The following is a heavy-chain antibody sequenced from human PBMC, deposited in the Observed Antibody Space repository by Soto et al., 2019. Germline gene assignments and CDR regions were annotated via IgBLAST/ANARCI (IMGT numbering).Heavy chain of an antibody. Sequence: GESLKISCKVSGYSFNNYWIAWVRQRPGTGLEWMGIIYPSNSGTRYSPSFQGQVTISADESISTAYLQWSSLKASDTAMYYCTIDFDYGGKSETFDIWGKGTMVPVSS. J-gene: IGHJ3*02. D-gene: IGHD4-17*01. CDR2: IYPSNSGT. CDR3: TIDFDYGGKSETFDI. CDR1: GYSFNNYW. V-gene: IGHV5-51*01.